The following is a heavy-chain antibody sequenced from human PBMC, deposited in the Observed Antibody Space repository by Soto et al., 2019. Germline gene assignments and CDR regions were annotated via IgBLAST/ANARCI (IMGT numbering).Heavy chain of an antibody. V-gene: IGHV4-59*01. CDR1: GTSISRYY. CDR3: ARGRPEEYDVLTVYYTFSSDS. D-gene: IGHD3-9*01. Sequence: ETLTLTCTVFGTSISRYYWSWIRQAPGKGLKRIGHIYYSGSTNYNPSLKSRVTISGDKSKTDLSLKQGSVTAGDRAVFYCARGRPEEYDVLTVYYTFSSDSWGKGTLVTFPQ. CDR2: IYYSGST. J-gene: IGHJ4*02.